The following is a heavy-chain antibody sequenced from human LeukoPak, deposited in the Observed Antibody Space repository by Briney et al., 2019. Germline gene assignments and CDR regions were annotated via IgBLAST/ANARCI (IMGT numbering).Heavy chain of an antibody. V-gene: IGHV1-2*06. J-gene: IGHJ4*02. D-gene: IGHD3-9*01. CDR2: INPNSGGT. CDR3: ASDILTAYYFDY. CDR1: GDTFTGYY. Sequence: ASVKVSCKASGDTFTGYYMHWVRQAPGQGLEWMGRINPNSGGTNYAQKFQGRVTMTMDTSISTAYIELSRLRSDDTAVYYCASDILTAYYFDYWGQGTLVTVSS.